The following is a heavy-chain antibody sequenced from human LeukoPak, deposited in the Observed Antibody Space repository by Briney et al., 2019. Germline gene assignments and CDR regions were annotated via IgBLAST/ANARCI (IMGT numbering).Heavy chain of an antibody. CDR2: ISGSGGST. CDR1: GFTFSTYA. CDR3: AKLAREYCSSTSCPNWFDP. V-gene: IGHV3-23*01. D-gene: IGHD2-2*01. J-gene: IGHJ5*02. Sequence: GGSLRLSCAASGFTFSTYAMTWVRQAPGKGPEWVSAISGSGGSTYYADSVKGRLTISRDNSKNTLYLQMNSLRAEDTAVYYCAKLAREYCSSTSCPNWFDPWGQGTLVTVSS.